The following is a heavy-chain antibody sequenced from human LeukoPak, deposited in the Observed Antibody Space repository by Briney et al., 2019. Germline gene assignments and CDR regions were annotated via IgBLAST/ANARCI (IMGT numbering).Heavy chain of an antibody. CDR3: ASPGAPESITGYYYDMDV. Sequence: SVKVSCKASGYSFVFFGVSWVRQAPGQGLEWMGGIIPIFGTANYAQKFQGRVTITADESTSTAYMELSSLRAEDTAVYYCASPGAPESITGYYYDMDVWGQGTTVTVSS. D-gene: IGHD3-10*01. V-gene: IGHV1-69*13. CDR2: IIPIFGTA. CDR1: GYSFVFFG. J-gene: IGHJ6*02.